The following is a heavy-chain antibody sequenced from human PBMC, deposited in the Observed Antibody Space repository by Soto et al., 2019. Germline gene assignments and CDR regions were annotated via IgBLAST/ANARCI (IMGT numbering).Heavy chain of an antibody. CDR1: GGSISSSNW. D-gene: IGHD6-6*01. CDR3: ARDAGYYSSSSGDWLDP. Sequence: SETLSLTCAVSGGSISSSNWWSWVRQPPGKGLEWIGEIYHSGSTNYNPSLKSRVTISVDKSKNQFSLKLSSVTAADTAVYYCARDAGYYSSSSGDWLDPWGQGPLVTVYS. V-gene: IGHV4-4*02. CDR2: IYHSGST. J-gene: IGHJ5*02.